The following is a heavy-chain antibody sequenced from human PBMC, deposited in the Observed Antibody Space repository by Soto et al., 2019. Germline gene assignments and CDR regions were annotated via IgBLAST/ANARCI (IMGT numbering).Heavy chain of an antibody. CDR2: INVGSGNT. CDR1: GYSFVTYA. J-gene: IGHJ4*02. D-gene: IGHD3-10*01. V-gene: IGHV1-3*01. CDR3: ARVPPWGDSGSFYIQHYDS. Sequence: ASVKVSCKSSGYSFVTYAIHWVRQAPGQRLQWMGWINVGSGNTKYAQDFQGRVTFTRDTAATTTFMELSSLRSEDAAVYYCARVPPWGDSGSFYIQHYDSWGQGTLVTVSS.